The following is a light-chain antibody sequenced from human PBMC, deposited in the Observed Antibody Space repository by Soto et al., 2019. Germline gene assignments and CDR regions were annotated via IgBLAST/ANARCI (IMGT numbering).Light chain of an antibody. CDR3: QQYGSSPVT. CDR2: DAS. CDR1: QSVSSSY. Sequence: DIVLTQSPCTLSLSPGERATLSCRASQSVSSSYLAWYQQKPGQAPRLLIYDASSRATGIPDRFGGSGSGTDFTLTISRLEPEDFAVYYCQQYGSSPVTFGGGTKVDIK. V-gene: IGKV3-20*01. J-gene: IGKJ4*01.